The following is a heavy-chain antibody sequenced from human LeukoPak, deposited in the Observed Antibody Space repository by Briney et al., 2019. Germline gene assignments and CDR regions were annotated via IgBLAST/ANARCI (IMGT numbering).Heavy chain of an antibody. V-gene: IGHV3-49*04. Sequence: GGSLRLSCTASGFTFGDYAMSWVRQAPGKGLEWVGFIRSKAYGGTTEYAASVKGRFTISRDNSKNTLYLQMNSLRAEDTAVYYCARGIAVAGRMRSGNYFDYWGQGTLVTVSS. D-gene: IGHD6-19*01. J-gene: IGHJ4*02. CDR2: IRSKAYGGTT. CDR3: ARGIAVAGRMRSGNYFDY. CDR1: GFTFGDYA.